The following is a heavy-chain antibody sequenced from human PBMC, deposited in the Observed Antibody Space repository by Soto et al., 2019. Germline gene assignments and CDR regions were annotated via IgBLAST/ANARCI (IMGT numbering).Heavy chain of an antibody. Sequence: GGSLRLSCAVSGFTFSTYAMTWVRQAPGKGLDWVSSISGSGDGTDHADSVKGRFTISRDNSKNTLYLQMNSLRAEDTAVYFCARSYSSTWYSYMDVWGTGTTVTVSS. J-gene: IGHJ6*03. V-gene: IGHV3-23*01. CDR2: ISGSGDGT. CDR3: ARSYSSTWYSYMDV. CDR1: GFTFSTYA. D-gene: IGHD2-2*01.